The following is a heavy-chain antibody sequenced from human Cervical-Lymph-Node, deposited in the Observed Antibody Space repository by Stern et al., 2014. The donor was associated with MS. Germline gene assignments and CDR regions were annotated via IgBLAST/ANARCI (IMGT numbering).Heavy chain of an antibody. CDR3: ARDLAGDGDLYLDY. CDR2: INANSGAT. J-gene: IGHJ4*02. V-gene: IGHV1-2*02. CDR1: GYTITGYY. D-gene: IGHD7-27*01. Sequence: QLVQSGAEVKKPGASVKVSCKASGYTITGYYIHWVRQAPGQGLEWMGWINANSGATKYAQTFQGRFTMTRDTSISTAHMELSGLRADDTAVYYCARDLAGDGDLYLDYWGQGTLVTVSS.